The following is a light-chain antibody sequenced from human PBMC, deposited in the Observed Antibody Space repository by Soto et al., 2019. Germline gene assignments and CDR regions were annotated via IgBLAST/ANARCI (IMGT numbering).Light chain of an antibody. CDR1: QGISTY. CDR2: AAS. Sequence: DIQMTQSPSSLSASVGDRLTITCRASQGISTYLNWYQQKPGKAPKILIYAASSLQSGVPSRFSGSGAETDCTRTISSLQPEDVATYSCQQSYSTTWTFGQGTKVDI. J-gene: IGKJ1*01. V-gene: IGKV1-39*01. CDR3: QQSYSTTWT.